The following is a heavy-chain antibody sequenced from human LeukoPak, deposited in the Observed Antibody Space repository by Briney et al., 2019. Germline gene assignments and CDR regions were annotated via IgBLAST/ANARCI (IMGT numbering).Heavy chain of an antibody. CDR1: GYMFTDYY. V-gene: IGHV1-2*02. Sequence: ASVKVSCKASGYMFTDYYIHWVRQAPGQGLEWMGWINPNSGGINDAVKLQGRVTMTRVTSISTAYMKLSRLRPNDPAVYYCARRPTYNWNDYGLDGWGQGTTVTVSS. CDR3: ARRPTYNWNDYGLDG. D-gene: IGHD1-1*01. CDR2: INPNSGGI. J-gene: IGHJ6*02.